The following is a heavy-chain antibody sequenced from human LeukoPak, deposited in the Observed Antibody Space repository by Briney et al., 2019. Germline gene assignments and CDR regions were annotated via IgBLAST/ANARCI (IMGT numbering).Heavy chain of an antibody. Sequence: SDTLSLTCTVSGGSISSYYWSWIRQPAGKGLEWIGRVYTSGSTNYNPSLKSRVTMSVDTSKNQFSLKLSSVTAADTAVYYCARDRYYDFWSGYLNWFDPWGQGTLVPVSP. D-gene: IGHD3-3*01. CDR1: GGSISSYY. CDR2: VYTSGST. V-gene: IGHV4-4*07. CDR3: ARDRYYDFWSGYLNWFDP. J-gene: IGHJ5*02.